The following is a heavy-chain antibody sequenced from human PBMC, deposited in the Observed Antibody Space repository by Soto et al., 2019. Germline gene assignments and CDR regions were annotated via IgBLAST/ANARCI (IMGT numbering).Heavy chain of an antibody. CDR1: GFTFSSYW. J-gene: IGHJ3*02. D-gene: IGHD3-3*01. V-gene: IGHV3-7*01. Sequence: GGSLRLSCAASGFTFSSYWMSWVRQAPGKGLEWVANIKQDGSEKYYVDSVKGRFTISRDNAKNSLYLQMNSLRAEDTAVYYCAREMPYYDFWSGYKRRDAFDIWGQGTMVTV. CDR3: AREMPYYDFWSGYKRRDAFDI. CDR2: IKQDGSEK.